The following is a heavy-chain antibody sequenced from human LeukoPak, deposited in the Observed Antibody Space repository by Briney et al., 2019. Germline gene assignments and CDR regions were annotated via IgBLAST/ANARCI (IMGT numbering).Heavy chain of an antibody. Sequence: ASVKVSCKASGYTFTDYYMHWVRQAPEQGLEWMGWIYPKSGATNSAQKLQGRVTMTRDTSISTVYLEVTRLNSDDTAVFYCARSVSSSHYWYFDLWGRGTLSLSPQ. D-gene: IGHD6-6*01. CDR3: ARSVSSSHYWYFDL. J-gene: IGHJ2*01. CDR2: IYPKSGAT. V-gene: IGHV1-2*02. CDR1: GYTFTDYY.